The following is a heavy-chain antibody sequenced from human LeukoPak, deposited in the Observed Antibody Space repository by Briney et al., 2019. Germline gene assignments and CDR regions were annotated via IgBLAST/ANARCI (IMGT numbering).Heavy chain of an antibody. CDR3: ARGGIVGSRTNWFNP. V-gene: IGHV4-59*01. J-gene: IGHJ5*02. CDR2: IYYIGST. Sequence: PSQTLSLTCTVSGGSIRSYYWSWIRQPPGKGLECIGYIYYIGSTNYNPSLKSRVTISLDTSKSQFSLKLTSVTPADTAVYYCARGGIVGSRTNWFNPWGQGILVTVSS. CDR1: GGSIRSYY. D-gene: IGHD1-26*01.